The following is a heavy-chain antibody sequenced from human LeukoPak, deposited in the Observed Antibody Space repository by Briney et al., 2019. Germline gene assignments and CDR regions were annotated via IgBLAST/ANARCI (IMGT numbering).Heavy chain of an antibody. J-gene: IGHJ4*02. V-gene: IGHV1-18*01. CDR2: ISAYNGNT. D-gene: IGHD3-10*01. CDR1: GYTFTSYG. CDR3: ARDSLWFGYTSYYFDY. Sequence: ASVKVSCKASGYTFTSYGISWVRQAPGQGLEWMGWISAYNGNTNYAQKLQGRVTMTTDTSTSTAYMELRSLRSDDTAVYYCARDSLWFGYTSYYFDYWGQGTLVTVSS.